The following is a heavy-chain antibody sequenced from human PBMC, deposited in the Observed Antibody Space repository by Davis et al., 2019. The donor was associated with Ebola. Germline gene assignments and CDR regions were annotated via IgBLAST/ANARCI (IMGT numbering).Heavy chain of an antibody. J-gene: IGHJ4*02. V-gene: IGHV4-39*01. CDR1: GGSISSSSYY. D-gene: IGHD2-8*01. CDR2: IYYSGIT. Sequence: SETLSLTCTVSGGSISSSSYYWGWIRQPPGKGLEWIGSIYYSGITYYNPSLKSRVTISVDTSKNQFSLKLRSVTAADTAVYYCAVGESCSMPIVLMVYAIPPFDYWGQGTLVTVSS. CDR3: AVGESCSMPIVLMVYAIPPFDY.